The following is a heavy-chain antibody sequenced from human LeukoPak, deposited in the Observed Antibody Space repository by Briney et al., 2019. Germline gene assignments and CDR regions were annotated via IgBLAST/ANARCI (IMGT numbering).Heavy chain of an antibody. D-gene: IGHD1-26*01. CDR2: ISGSGGST. Sequence: GGSLRLSCAASGFTFSSYGMSWVRQAPGKGLEWVSAISGSGGSTYYADSVKGRFTISRDNSKNTLYLQMNSLRAEDTAVYYCARGGSASGSLLNYWGQGALVTVSS. J-gene: IGHJ4*02. CDR3: ARGGSASGSLLNY. CDR1: GFTFSSYG. V-gene: IGHV3-23*01.